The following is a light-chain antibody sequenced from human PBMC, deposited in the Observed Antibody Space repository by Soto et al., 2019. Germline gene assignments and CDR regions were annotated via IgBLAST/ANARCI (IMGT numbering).Light chain of an antibody. V-gene: IGLV2-14*01. Sequence: QSALTQPASVSGSPGQSITISCTGTSSDVGGYNYVSWYQQHPGKAPKLMIYEVSNRPSGVSNRFSGSKSGNTASLTISGLQAEDEADYYCSSYTSSSTLVVCGGTKLTVL. CDR2: EVS. J-gene: IGLJ2*01. CDR3: SSYTSSSTLV. CDR1: SSDVGGYNY.